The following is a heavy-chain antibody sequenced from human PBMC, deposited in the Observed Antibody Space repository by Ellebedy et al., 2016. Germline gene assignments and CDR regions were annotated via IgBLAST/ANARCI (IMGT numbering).Heavy chain of an antibody. CDR3: ARQGTYYFMDV. CDR2: IYYTGST. V-gene: IGHV4-59*08. CDR1: GGSINSYY. D-gene: IGHD3-10*01. J-gene: IGHJ6*03. Sequence: SETLSLTCTVSGGSINSYYWNWIRQSPGKGLEWIGYIYYTGSTNYNPSLTSRVTISVDTSKNQFSLNLSSVTATDTAVYYCARQGTYYFMDVWGKGTTVTVSS.